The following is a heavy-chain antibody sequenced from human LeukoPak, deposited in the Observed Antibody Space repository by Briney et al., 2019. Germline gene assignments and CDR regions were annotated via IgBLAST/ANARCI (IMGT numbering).Heavy chain of an antibody. V-gene: IGHV1-69*13. CDR1: GGTFSSYA. J-gene: IGHJ4*02. CDR2: IIPIFGTA. Sequence: SVKVSCKASGGTFSSYAISWVRQAPGQGLEWMGGIIPIFGTANYAQKFQGRVTITADESTSTAYMELSSLRSEDTAVYYCARSIAVARDLDYWGQGTLVTVSS. CDR3: ARSIAVARDLDY. D-gene: IGHD6-19*01.